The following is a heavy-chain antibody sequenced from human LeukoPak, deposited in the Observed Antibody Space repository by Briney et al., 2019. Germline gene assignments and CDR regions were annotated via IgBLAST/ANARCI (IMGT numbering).Heavy chain of an antibody. J-gene: IGHJ4*02. V-gene: IGHV4-4*02. CDR3: ASGDPGVIITPFDY. D-gene: IGHD3-10*01. CDR2: IYHSGST. Sequence: SETLSLTCAVSGGSISSSNWWSWVRQPPGKGLEWIGEIYHSGSTNYIPSLKSRVTISVDTSKNQFSLKLSSVTAADTAVYYCASGDPGVIITPFDYWGQGTLVTVSS. CDR1: GGSISSSNW.